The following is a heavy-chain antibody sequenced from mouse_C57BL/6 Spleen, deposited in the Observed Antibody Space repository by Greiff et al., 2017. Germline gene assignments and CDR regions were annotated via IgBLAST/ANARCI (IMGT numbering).Heavy chain of an antibody. CDR3: ARSRITTVVATDYAMDY. J-gene: IGHJ4*01. D-gene: IGHD1-1*01. V-gene: IGHV7-3*01. CDR1: GFTFTDYY. CDR2: IRNKANGYTT. Sequence: DVMLVESGGGLVQPGGSLSLSCAASGFTFTDYYMSWVRQPPGKALEWLGFIRNKANGYTTEYSASVKGRFTISRDNSQSILYLQMNALRAEDSATYYCARSRITTVVATDYAMDYWGQGTSATVSS.